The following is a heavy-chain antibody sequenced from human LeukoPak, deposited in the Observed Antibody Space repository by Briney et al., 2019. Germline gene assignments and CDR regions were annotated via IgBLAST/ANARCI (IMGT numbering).Heavy chain of an antibody. V-gene: IGHV1-8*03. J-gene: IGHJ3*02. Sequence: SVKVSCKASGYTFTSYDINWVRQATGQGLEWMGWMNPNSGNTGYAQKFQGRVTITTDTSTSTAYMELRSLRSDDTAVYYCARDSDIVVVIAIRGDAFDIWGQGTMVTVSS. D-gene: IGHD2-21*01. CDR1: GYTFTSYD. CDR3: ARDSDIVVVIAIRGDAFDI. CDR2: MNPNSGNT.